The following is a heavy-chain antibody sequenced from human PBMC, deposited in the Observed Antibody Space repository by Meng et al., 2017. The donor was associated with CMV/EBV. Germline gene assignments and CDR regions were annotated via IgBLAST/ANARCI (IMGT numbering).Heavy chain of an antibody. D-gene: IGHD6-13*01. CDR2: ISGTGSRI. J-gene: IGHJ5*02. CDR1: GFTFSSYE. Sequence: GGSLRLSCSASGFTFSSYEMTWVRQAPGKGLEWISYISGTGSRIQYTESVKGRFTISRDNSKNTLYLQMNSLRAEDTAVYYCARDRVTAAAGVGWFDPWGQGTLVTVSS. CDR3: ARDRVTAAAGVGWFDP. V-gene: IGHV3-48*03.